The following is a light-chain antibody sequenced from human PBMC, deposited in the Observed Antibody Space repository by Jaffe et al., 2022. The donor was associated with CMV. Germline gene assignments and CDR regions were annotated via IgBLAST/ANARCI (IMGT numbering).Light chain of an antibody. CDR1: NIGVKS. V-gene: IGLV3-21*04. CDR3: QVWAGTSDRLL. CDR2: YDS. J-gene: IGLJ2*01. Sequence: SYVLTQPPSVSVAPGKTARITCGGDNIGVKSVHWYQQKPGQAPVLVIYYDSDRPSGIPERFSGSNSGNMAALTISGVEAGDEADYYCQVWAGTSDRLLFGGGTKLTVL.